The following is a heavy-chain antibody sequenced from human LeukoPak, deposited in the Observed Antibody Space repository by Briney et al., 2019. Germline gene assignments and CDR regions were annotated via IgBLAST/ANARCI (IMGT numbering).Heavy chain of an antibody. J-gene: IGHJ4*02. Sequence: SQTLSLTCAISGDSVSSNSAAWNWIRQSPSRGLEWLGRTYYRSKWYNDYVVSVKSRITINPDTSKNQFSLQLNSVTPEDTAVYYCARVSTVVTPGGFDYWGQGTLVTVSS. CDR2: TYYRSKWYN. CDR3: ARVSTVVTPGGFDY. V-gene: IGHV6-1*01. CDR1: GDSVSSNSAA. D-gene: IGHD4-23*01.